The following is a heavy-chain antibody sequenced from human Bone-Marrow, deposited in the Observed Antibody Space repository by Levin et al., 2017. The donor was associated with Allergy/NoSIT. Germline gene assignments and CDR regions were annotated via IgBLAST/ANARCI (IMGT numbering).Heavy chain of an antibody. J-gene: IGHJ4*02. Sequence: SQTLSLTSNVSGGSINDDQYYWSWIRQSPGKGLEWIGYIYYNGNAYYNPSLKSRLTISLDTSKNHFSLRLASVLAADTAISYSARAVVTGSTGGAADYWGQGLLVTVSS. D-gene: IGHD2-21*02. CDR1: GGSINDDQYY. CDR3: ARAVVTGSTGGAADY. CDR2: IYYNGNA. V-gene: IGHV4-30-4*01.